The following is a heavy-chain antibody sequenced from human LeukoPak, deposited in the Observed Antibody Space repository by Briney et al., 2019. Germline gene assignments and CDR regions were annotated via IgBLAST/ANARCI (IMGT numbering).Heavy chain of an antibody. V-gene: IGHV3-20*04. D-gene: IGHD6-13*01. CDR2: INWNGGST. CDR3: ARLLYSSSWYGSDY. Sequence: PGGSLRLSCAASGFTFDDYGMSWVRQAPGKGLEWVSGINWNGGSTGYADSVKGRFTISRDNAKNSLYLQMNSLRAEDTALYYCARLLYSSSWYGSDYWGQGTLVTVSS. CDR1: GFTFDDYG. J-gene: IGHJ4*02.